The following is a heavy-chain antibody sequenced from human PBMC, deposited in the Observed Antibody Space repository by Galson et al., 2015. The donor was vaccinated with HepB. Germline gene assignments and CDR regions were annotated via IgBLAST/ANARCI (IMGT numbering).Heavy chain of an antibody. D-gene: IGHD1-26*01. CDR2: ISYDGSNK. V-gene: IGHV3-30*18. CDR1: GFRFSSYG. Sequence: SLRLSCAASGFRFSSYGMHWVRQAPGKGLEWVAVISYDGSNKYYADSVKGRFTVSRDNSNNTLYLQMNSLRAEDTAMYYCAKDLGATSLLDYWGQGTLVTVSS. J-gene: IGHJ4*02. CDR3: AKDLGATSLLDY.